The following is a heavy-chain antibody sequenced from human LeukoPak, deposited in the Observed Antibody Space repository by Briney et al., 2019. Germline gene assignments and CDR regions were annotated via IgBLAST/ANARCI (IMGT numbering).Heavy chain of an antibody. V-gene: IGHV3-23*01. J-gene: IGHJ4*02. D-gene: IGHD2-8*01. CDR2: ISDTGATT. CDR1: GFTVSGNY. CDR3: AKDTSIGRYCTNGVCSPFDY. Sequence: PGGSLRLSCAVSGFTVSGNYMSWVRQAPGKGLEWVSAISDTGATTYDADSVKGRFTISRDNSRSTLYLQMNSLRAEDTALYYCAKDTSIGRYCTNGVCSPFDYWGQGTLVTVSS.